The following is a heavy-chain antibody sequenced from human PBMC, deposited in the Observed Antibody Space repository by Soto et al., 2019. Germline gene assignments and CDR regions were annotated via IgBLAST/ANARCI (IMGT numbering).Heavy chain of an antibody. D-gene: IGHD4-17*01. J-gene: IGHJ3*02. V-gene: IGHV3-11*06. CDR3: ARAGVTTGVIGVFDI. CDR2: ISSGSIYT. Sequence: GGSLRLSCAASGFPFIDYYMSWIRQAPGKWLEWVSYISSGSIYTNNADSVKGRFTISRDNAKNSLYLQMNSLRAEDTAVYYCARAGVTTGVIGVFDISGQGSVVTVS. CDR1: GFPFIDYY.